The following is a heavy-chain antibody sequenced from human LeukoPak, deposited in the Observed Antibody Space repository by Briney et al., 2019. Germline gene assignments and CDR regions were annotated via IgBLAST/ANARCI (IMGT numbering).Heavy chain of an antibody. D-gene: IGHD3-22*01. J-gene: IGHJ4*02. CDR3: ATSGEDSSGYYFDY. CDR1: GYTFTGYY. V-gene: IGHV1-2*02. CDR2: INPNSGGT. Sequence: ASVKVSCKASGYTFTGYYMHWVRQAPGQGLEWMGWINPNSGGTNYAQKFRGRVTMTRDTSISTAYMELSRLRSDDTAVYYCATSGEDSSGYYFDYWGQGTLVTVSS.